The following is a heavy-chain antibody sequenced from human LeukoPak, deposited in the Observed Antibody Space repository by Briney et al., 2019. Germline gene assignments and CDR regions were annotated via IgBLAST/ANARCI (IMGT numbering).Heavy chain of an antibody. CDR1: GGSISSSNW. CDR2: SYRGRST. J-gene: IGHJ4*02. D-gene: IGHD3-10*01. CDR3: AKGEDHGSGTVHFAS. Sequence: SGTLCLTCAVSGGSISSSNWWRWVRQPPGKGLEWTGESYRGRSTNYNPSLKSRVAMPVDRSRNQFSLQLSSVTAADTAVYYCAKGEDHGSGTVHFASWGQGTLVTVSS. V-gene: IGHV4-4*02.